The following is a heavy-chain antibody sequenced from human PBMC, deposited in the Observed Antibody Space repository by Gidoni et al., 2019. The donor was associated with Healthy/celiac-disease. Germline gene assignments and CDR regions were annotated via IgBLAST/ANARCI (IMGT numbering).Heavy chain of an antibody. Sequence: QLQLQESGPGLVKPSETLSLTCTVSGGSISSSSYYWGWIRQPPGKGLEWIGSLYYSGSTYYNPSLKSRVTISVDTSKNQFSLKLSSVTAADTAVYYCARIGGIYIVATIEGYYMDVWGKGTTVTVSS. CDR1: GGSISSSSYY. CDR3: ARIGGIYIVATIEGYYMDV. J-gene: IGHJ6*03. V-gene: IGHV4-39*01. D-gene: IGHD5-12*01. CDR2: LYYSGST.